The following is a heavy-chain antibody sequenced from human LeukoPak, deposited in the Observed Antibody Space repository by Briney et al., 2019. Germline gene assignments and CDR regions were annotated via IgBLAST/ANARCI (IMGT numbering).Heavy chain of an antibody. J-gene: IGHJ4*02. D-gene: IGHD5-24*01. CDR3: ACRDGYNFGY. Sequence: GGSLRLSCVVSGFTFSSYAMSWVRQAPGKGLEWVSVIYSGGSTYYADSVKGRFTISRDNSKNTLSLQMNSLRYEDTAVYYCACRDGYNFGYWGQGTLVTVSS. V-gene: IGHV3-66*01. CDR1: GFTFSSYA. CDR2: IYSGGST.